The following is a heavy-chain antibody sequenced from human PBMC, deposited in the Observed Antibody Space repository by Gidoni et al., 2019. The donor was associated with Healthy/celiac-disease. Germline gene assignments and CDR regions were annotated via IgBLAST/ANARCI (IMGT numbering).Heavy chain of an antibody. CDR1: GFSLSTSGVG. CDR3: AHRPTTVTPDNWFDP. CDR2: IYWDDDK. D-gene: IGHD4-4*01. J-gene: IGHJ5*02. V-gene: IGHV2-5*02. Sequence: QISLKQSGPTLVKPTQTLTLTCPFSGFSLSTSGVGVGWIRQPPGKALECLALIYWDDDKRYSPSLKSRLTITKDTSKNQVVLTMTNMDPVDTATYYCAHRPTTVTPDNWFDPWGQGTLVTVSS.